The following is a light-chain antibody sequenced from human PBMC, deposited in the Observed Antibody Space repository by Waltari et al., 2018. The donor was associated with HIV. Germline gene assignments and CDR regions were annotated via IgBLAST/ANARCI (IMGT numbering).Light chain of an antibody. Sequence: IQLTQSPSSLSASVGDRVTIPCRASQSISSYLNWDQQKPGKAPKLLIYAASSLQSGVPSRFSGSGSGTDFTLTISSLQPEDFATYYCQQSYSTPRTFGQGTKVEIK. J-gene: IGKJ1*01. CDR2: AAS. V-gene: IGKV1-39*01. CDR3: QQSYSTPRT. CDR1: QSISSY.